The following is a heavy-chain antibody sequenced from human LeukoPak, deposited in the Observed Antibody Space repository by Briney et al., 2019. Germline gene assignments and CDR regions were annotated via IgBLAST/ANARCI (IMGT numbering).Heavy chain of an antibody. CDR1: GFTFGSYW. CDR2: INFDGSEK. V-gene: IGHV3-7*01. Sequence: AGGSLRLSCAASGFTFGSYWMTWVRQAPGKGLEWVAIINFDGSEKYYADSLKGRFTISRDNAENSLYLQMNGLRADDTALYYCARDGDSGWSLSHWGQGTLVTVSS. J-gene: IGHJ4*02. CDR3: ARDGDSGWSLSH. D-gene: IGHD6-13*01.